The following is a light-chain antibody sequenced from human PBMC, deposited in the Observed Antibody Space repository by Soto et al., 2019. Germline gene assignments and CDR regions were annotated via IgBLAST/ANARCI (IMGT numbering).Light chain of an antibody. V-gene: IGKV1D-8*01. CDR2: AAS. CDR1: QGISSY. Sequence: VIWMTQSPSLLSASTGDRVTISXRXSQGISSYLAWYQQKPGKAPELLIYAASTLQSGVPSRFSGSGSGTDFPLTTSCLQSEDFATYYCQQYYSFPQTFGQGTKVDIK. J-gene: IGKJ1*01. CDR3: QQYYSFPQT.